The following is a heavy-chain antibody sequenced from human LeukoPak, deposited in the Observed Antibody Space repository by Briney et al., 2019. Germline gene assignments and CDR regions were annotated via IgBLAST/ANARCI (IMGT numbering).Heavy chain of an antibody. CDR3: ARGYYDFPF. CDR2: INPIGGST. CDR1: GYXFTGNY. V-gene: IGHV1-46*01. J-gene: IGHJ4*02. Sequence: VASVKVSCKASGYXFTGNYIQWVRQAPGQGLEWMGIINPIGGSTTYAQNFQGRVTMTRDTSTSTVYMDLTSLRSEDTAVYYCARGYYDFPFWGQGTLVTVSS. D-gene: IGHD3-3*01.